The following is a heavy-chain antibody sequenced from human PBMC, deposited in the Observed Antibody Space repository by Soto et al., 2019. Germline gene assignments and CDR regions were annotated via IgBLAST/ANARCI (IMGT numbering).Heavy chain of an antibody. CDR3: AKARGSRTSYYYYGMDV. J-gene: IGHJ6*02. V-gene: IGHV3-30*18. Sequence: GGSLRLSCAASGFTFSSYGMHWVRQTPGKGLEWVAVISYDGSNKYYADSVKGRFTISRDNSKNTLYLQMNSLRAEDTAVYYCAKARGSRTSYYYYGMDVWGQGTTVTVSS. CDR2: ISYDGSNK. CDR1: GFTFSSYG. D-gene: IGHD3-10*01.